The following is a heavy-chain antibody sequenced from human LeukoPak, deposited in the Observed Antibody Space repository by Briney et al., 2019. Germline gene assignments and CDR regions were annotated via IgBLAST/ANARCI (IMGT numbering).Heavy chain of an antibody. V-gene: IGHV4-61*01. CDR2: IYYSGST. CDR3: AREDSSGYLGY. J-gene: IGHJ4*02. D-gene: IGHD3-22*01. Sequence: SETLSLTCTVSGSSVSSNIYYWNWIRQPPGKGLEWIGYIYYSGSTNYNPSLKSRVTISVDTSKNQFSLKLTSLTAADTAVYYCAREDSSGYLGYWGQGTLVTVSS. CDR1: GSSVSSNIYY.